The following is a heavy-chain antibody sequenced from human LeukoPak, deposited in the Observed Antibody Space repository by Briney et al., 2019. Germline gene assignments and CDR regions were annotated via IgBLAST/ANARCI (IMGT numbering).Heavy chain of an antibody. CDR3: ARVSPYYYDSSALDY. J-gene: IGHJ4*02. Sequence: SETLSLACAVSGGSISSGGYSWSWIRQPPGKGLEWIGYIYHSGSTYYNPSLKSRVTISVDRSKNQFSLKLSSVTAADTAVYYCARVSPYYYDSSALDYWGQGTLVTVSS. CDR1: GGSISSGGYS. V-gene: IGHV4-30-2*01. D-gene: IGHD3-22*01. CDR2: IYHSGST.